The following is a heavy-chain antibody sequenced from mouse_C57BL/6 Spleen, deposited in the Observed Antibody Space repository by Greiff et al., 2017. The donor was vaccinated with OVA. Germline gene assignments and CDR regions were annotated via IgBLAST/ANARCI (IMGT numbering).Heavy chain of an antibody. J-gene: IGHJ2*01. CDR2: IDPEDGET. CDR1: GFNIKDYY. V-gene: IGHV14-2*01. CDR3: ARNGEIYYGNYEDYFDY. Sequence: EVKLKESGAELVKPGASVKLSCTASGFNIKDYYMHWVKQRTEQGLEWIGRIDPEDGETKYAPKFQGKATITADTSSNTAYLQLSSLTSEDTAVYYCARNGEIYYGNYEDYFDYWGQGTTLTVSS. D-gene: IGHD2-1*01.